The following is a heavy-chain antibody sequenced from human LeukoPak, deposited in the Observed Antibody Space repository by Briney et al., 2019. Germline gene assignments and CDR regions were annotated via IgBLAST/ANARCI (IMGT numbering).Heavy chain of an antibody. J-gene: IGHJ3*02. CDR2: ISGSGSKT. CDR1: GFTFSTCA. Sequence: GGSLRLSCAAPGFTFSTCAINWVRQAPGKGLEWVSAISGSGSKTFYADSVKGRFTISRDNPKNTLYLQMNSLRPEDTAVYYCVKEPRGYSFSFDICGQGTMVTVSS. D-gene: IGHD5-18*01. CDR3: VKEPRGYSFSFDI. V-gene: IGHV3-23*01.